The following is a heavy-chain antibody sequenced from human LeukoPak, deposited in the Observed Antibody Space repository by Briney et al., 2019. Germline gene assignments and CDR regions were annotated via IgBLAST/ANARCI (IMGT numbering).Heavy chain of an antibody. V-gene: IGHV3-23*01. CDR2: ISGSGGNT. D-gene: IGHD1-20*01. Sequence: GGSLRLSCAASGFTFGSYAMSWVRQAPGKGLEWVSGISGSGGNTYYVDSVKGRFTISRDNSKNKFYLQMNSLRAEDTAVYYCVKAAGIIGTTYFDYWGQGTLVTVSS. CDR3: VKAAGIIGTTYFDY. J-gene: IGHJ4*02. CDR1: GFTFGSYA.